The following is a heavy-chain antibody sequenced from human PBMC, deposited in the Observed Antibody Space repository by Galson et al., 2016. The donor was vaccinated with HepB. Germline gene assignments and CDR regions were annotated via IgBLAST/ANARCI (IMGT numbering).Heavy chain of an antibody. D-gene: IGHD1-20*01. Sequence: SLRLSCAASGITFSNYWMSWVRQAPGKGLEWVANIKPDGDATYYVDSVKGRFTISRDTAKNSLYLQMNSLSAEDTAVYYCASELYNWNVDTFDIWGQGTMVTVSS. J-gene: IGHJ3*02. CDR1: GITFSNYW. V-gene: IGHV3-7*03. CDR2: IKPDGDAT. CDR3: ASELYNWNVDTFDI.